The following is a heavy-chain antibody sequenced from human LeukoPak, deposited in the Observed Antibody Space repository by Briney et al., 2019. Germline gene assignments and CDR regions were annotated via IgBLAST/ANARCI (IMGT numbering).Heavy chain of an antibody. J-gene: IGHJ4*02. CDR3: ARFGDYRPYYFDY. CDR2: ISHGGST. CDR1: DYSISNAYY. V-gene: IGHV4-38-2*01. Sequence: TSETLSLTCAVSDYSISNAYYWGWIRQPPGKGLEWIGSISHGGSTHYNASLKSRVTISVDTSKNQFSLKLSSVTAADTAVYYCARFGDYRPYYFDYWGQGTLVTVSS. D-gene: IGHD4-17*01.